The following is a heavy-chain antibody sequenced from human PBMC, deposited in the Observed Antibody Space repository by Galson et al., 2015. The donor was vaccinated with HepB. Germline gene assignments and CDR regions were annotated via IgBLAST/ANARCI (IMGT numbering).Heavy chain of an antibody. CDR1: GYIFTSYN. CDR2: LNPKSGTT. Sequence: SVKVSCKASGYIFTSYNINWVRQATGQGLEWMGWLNPKSGTTGYAEKFQGRVTMTRNTSISTAYMELSSLRSEDTAVYYCTRGTPQTLLWSGELFFDWGQGVLVTVSS. V-gene: IGHV1-8*01. J-gene: IGHJ4*02. D-gene: IGHD3-10*01. CDR3: TRGTPQTLLWSGELFFD.